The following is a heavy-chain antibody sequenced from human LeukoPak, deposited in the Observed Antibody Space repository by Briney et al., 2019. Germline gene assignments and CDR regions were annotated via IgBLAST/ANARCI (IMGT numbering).Heavy chain of an antibody. CDR2: ISAYNGNT. Sequence: GASVKVSCKASGYIFSSYSIVWVRQAPGQGLEWMGWISAYNGNTNYAQKLQGRVTMTRDTSTSTAYMELRSLRSDDTAVYYCARQEATIDYYYYGMDVWGQGTTVTVSS. CDR3: ARQEATIDYYYYGMDV. CDR1: GYIFSSYS. V-gene: IGHV1-18*01. D-gene: IGHD5-12*01. J-gene: IGHJ6*02.